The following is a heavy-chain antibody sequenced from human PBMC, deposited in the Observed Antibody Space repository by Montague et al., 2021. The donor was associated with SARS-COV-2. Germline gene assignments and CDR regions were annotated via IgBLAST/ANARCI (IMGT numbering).Heavy chain of an antibody. Sequence: SETRSLTCDFAGGSFRDYDWSWIRQPPGKRLEWIGYISYSGSPIYNPSLESRVSISVDTSKNQFSLRLRSVIAADTAVYYCAGRLAQYTYGWYFDQWGQGTLVAVSS. D-gene: IGHD5-18*01. CDR2: ISYSGSP. CDR3: AGRLAQYTYGWYFDQ. CDR1: GGSFRDYD. J-gene: IGHJ4*02. V-gene: IGHV4-59*08.